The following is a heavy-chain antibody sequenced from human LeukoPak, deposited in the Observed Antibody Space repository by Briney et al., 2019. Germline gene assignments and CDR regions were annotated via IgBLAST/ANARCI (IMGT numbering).Heavy chain of an antibody. V-gene: IGHV4-59*11. J-gene: IGHJ4*02. CDR3: ATRPADSTWFGVFDF. Sequence: PSETLSLTCSVSGGSINSHYWSWIRQPPGKGLAWIGYVFSGGSTNYNPSLKSRVTMSLDTSRDQFSLRLSSVTAADTAIYYCATRPADSTWFGVFDFWSQGTLVTVSS. CDR1: GGSINSHY. CDR2: VFSGGST. D-gene: IGHD3-10*01.